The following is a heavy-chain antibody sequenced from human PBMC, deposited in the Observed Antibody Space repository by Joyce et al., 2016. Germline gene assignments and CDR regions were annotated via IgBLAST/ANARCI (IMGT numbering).Heavy chain of an antibody. D-gene: IGHD2-2*01. CDR1: GYTFTDYY. CDR2: INLNSGGT. V-gene: IGHV1-2*02. CDR3: ARGDLRTSSPLFWYFAL. Sequence: QVQLVQSGAEVKKPGASVKVSCKASGYTFTDYYIHWVRQAPGQGLEWMGGINLNSGGTEYPQKFQGRVTMTRDTSIRTAYMELTGLRSDDTAVYYCARGDLRTSSPLFWYFALWGRGTLVTVSS. J-gene: IGHJ2*01.